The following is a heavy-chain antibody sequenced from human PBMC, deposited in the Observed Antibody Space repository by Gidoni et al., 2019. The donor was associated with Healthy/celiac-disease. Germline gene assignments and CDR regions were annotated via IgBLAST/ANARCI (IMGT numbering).Heavy chain of an antibody. CDR2: IDPSDSYT. V-gene: IGHV5-10-1*03. J-gene: IGHJ4*02. CDR1: GYSFTSCW. D-gene: IGHD4-17*01. Sequence: EVQRVQSGAEVRKPGESLRSTCKGSGYSFTSCWISWVRQMPGKGLEWIGRIDPSDSYTNYSPSFQGHVTISADKSISTAYLQWRSLKASDTAMYYCARHAYGGNRREVYFDYWGQGTLVTVSS. CDR3: ARHAYGGNRREVYFDY.